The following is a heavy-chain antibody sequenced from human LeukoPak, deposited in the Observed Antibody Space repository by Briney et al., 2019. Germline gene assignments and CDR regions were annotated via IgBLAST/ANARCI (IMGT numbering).Heavy chain of an antibody. CDR2: IYSGGNT. CDR1: GFTVGNNY. J-gene: IGHJ3*02. D-gene: IGHD3-10*01. V-gene: IGHV3-66*01. Sequence: GGSLRLSCATSGFTVGNNYMSWVRQAPGKGLEWVSGIYSGGNTYYADSVQGTFTISRDNSKNTLYLQMNSLRAEDTAVYYCAGERPSGGGVFDIWGQGTMVTVSS. CDR3: AGERPSGGGVFDI.